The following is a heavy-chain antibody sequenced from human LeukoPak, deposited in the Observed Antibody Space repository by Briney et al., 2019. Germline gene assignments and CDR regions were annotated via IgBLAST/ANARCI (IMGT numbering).Heavy chain of an antibody. CDR2: ITGSGSST. J-gene: IGHJ4*02. CDR1: GFTFSNHA. D-gene: IGHD3-22*01. CDR3: AREWFDFDY. Sequence: GGSLRLSCAASGFTFSNHAMTWVRQAPGKGLEWVSEITGSGSSTYYADSVKGRFTISRDNSKNTMFLQMNSMRAEDTATYYCAREWFDFDYWGQGILVTVSS. V-gene: IGHV3-23*01.